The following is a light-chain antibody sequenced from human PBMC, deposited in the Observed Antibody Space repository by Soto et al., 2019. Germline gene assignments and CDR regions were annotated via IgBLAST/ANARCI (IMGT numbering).Light chain of an antibody. Sequence: QSALTQPGSVSGSPGQSITISCTGTSRDVGSYNLVSWYQQHPGKAPKLMIYEVSKRPSGVSNRFSGSKSGNTASLTISGLQAEDEADYYCCSYAGSSTLVFGGGTKITVL. CDR2: EVS. J-gene: IGLJ3*02. V-gene: IGLV2-23*02. CDR1: SRDVGSYNL. CDR3: CSYAGSSTLV.